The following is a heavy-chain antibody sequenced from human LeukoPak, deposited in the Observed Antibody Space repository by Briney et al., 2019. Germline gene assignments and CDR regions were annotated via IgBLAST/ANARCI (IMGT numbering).Heavy chain of an antibody. D-gene: IGHD3-3*01. V-gene: IGHV3-23*01. CDR2: ISGSGGST. CDR3: AQDPYYDFWSGYYNGLGAFDI. Sequence: GGSLRLSCAASGFTFSSYAMSWVRQAPGKGLEWVSAISGSGGSTYYADSVKGRFTISRDNSKNTLYRQMNSLRAEDTAGDCRAQDPYYDFWSGYYNGLGAFDIWGQGTMVTVSS. CDR1: GFTFSSYA. J-gene: IGHJ3*02.